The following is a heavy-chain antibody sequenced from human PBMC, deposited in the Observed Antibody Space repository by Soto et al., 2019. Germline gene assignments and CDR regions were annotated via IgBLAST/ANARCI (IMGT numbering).Heavy chain of an antibody. J-gene: IGHJ4*02. Sequence: EVQLLESGGGSVQPGGSLRLSCAASGFTFNNYAMTWVRQAPGKGLEWVSGLSSSGDNTYYADSVKGRFTISRDSSKSTLYLQMNSMRVDDTDVYYCAKVARADSSGYTDSWGQGTLVTVSS. D-gene: IGHD6-19*01. CDR2: LSSSGDNT. CDR1: GFTFNNYA. V-gene: IGHV3-23*01. CDR3: AKVARADSSGYTDS.